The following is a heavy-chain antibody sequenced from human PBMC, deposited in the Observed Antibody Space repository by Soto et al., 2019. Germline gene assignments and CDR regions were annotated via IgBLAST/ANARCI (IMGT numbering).Heavy chain of an antibody. CDR3: ARHRIAAAAVWYFDL. CDR1: GGSISYFY. V-gene: IGHV4-59*08. J-gene: IGHJ2*01. D-gene: IGHD6-13*01. Sequence: QVQLQESGPGLVKPSETLSLTCTVSGGSISYFYWSWIRQPPGKGLEWIGYIYYDGGTNYNPSLKSRVTISVDSSKNQFFLKLSSVTAADSAVYYCARHRIAAAAVWYFDLWGRGTLVTVSS. CDR2: IYYDGGT.